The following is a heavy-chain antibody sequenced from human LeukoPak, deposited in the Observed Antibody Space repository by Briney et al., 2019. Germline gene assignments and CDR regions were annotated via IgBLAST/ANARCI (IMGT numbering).Heavy chain of an antibody. V-gene: IGHV1-69*01. CDR3: ARDRGTAASFTNYKYYYMDV. CDR1: GGTFSSHA. Sequence: SVKVSCKASGGTFSSHAISWVRQAPGQGLEWMGGILPIFGTATYAQKFQDRVTFTADESTNTAYMDLSSLRSEDTVVYYCARDRGTAASFTNYKYYYMDVWGKGTTVTVSS. CDR2: ILPIFGTA. J-gene: IGHJ6*03. D-gene: IGHD6-13*01.